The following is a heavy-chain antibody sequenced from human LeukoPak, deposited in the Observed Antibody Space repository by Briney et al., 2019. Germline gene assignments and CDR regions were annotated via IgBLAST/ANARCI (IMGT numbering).Heavy chain of an antibody. CDR3: AREDYGSSYFDY. CDR1: GFTFSSYG. V-gene: IGHV3-33*01. CDR2: IWYDGRNK. D-gene: IGHD3-10*01. J-gene: IGHJ4*02. Sequence: GGSLRLSCAASGFTFSSYGMHWVRQAPGKGLEWVAVIWYDGRNKYYADSVKGRFTISRDNSKNTLYLQMNSLRAEDTAVYYCAREDYGSSYFDYWGQGTLVTVSS.